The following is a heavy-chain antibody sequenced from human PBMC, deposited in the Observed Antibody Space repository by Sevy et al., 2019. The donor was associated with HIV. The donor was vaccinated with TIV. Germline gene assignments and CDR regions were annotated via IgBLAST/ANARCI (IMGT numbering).Heavy chain of an antibody. V-gene: IGHV4-59*08. CDR2: VYYTGGT. CDR1: GGSINSDH. Sequence: SETLSLTCTVSGGSINSDHWNWIRQPPGKGLEWIWYVYYTGGTNYNPSLKNRVTISLDRTKNQFSLKLTSVTAADTAVYYCARRNDFDIWGQGTMVTVSS. J-gene: IGHJ3*02. CDR3: ARRNDFDI.